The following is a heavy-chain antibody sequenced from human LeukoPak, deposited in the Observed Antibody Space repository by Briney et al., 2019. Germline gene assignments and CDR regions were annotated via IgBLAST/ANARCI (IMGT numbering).Heavy chain of an antibody. J-gene: IGHJ4*02. CDR2: IYYSGST. D-gene: IGHD3-22*01. V-gene: IGHV4-31*03. CDR3: ARAWAPLSGYYSD. Sequence: SQTLSLTCTVSGGSISSGGYYWSWIHQHPGKGLEWIGHIYYSGSTYYNPSLKSRVTISVDTSKNQFSLKLSSVTAADTAVYYCARAWAPLSGYYSDWGQGTLVTVSS. CDR1: GGSISSGGYY.